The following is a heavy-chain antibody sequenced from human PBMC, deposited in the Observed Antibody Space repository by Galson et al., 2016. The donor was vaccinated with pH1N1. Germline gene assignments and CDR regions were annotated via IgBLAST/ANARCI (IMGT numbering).Heavy chain of an antibody. CDR1: GFIFTNYG. V-gene: IGHV3-23*01. D-gene: IGHD1-14*01. Sequence: SLRLSCAASGFIFTNYGFSWVRQAPGMGLEWISVIGSIARETSYAGSVKGRFTISRDNSKNTVYLEMNSLRAEDTAAYHCARSRNLDVWGQGTAVTVSS. CDR2: IGSIARET. CDR3: ARSRNLDV. J-gene: IGHJ6*02.